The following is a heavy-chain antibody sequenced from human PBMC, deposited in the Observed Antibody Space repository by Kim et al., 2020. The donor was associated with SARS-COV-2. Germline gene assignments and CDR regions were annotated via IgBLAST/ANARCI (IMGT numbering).Heavy chain of an antibody. CDR2: ISANGDRA. CDR3: AKGAYSDHSHFLTFDP. V-gene: IGHV3-23*01. Sequence: GGSLRLSCIASGFTFGSYAMTWVRLAPGKGLEWVSDISANGDRADFAASVRGRFSISRDGSKNTLFLQMNILRVEDTALYFCAKGAYSDHSHFLTFDPWGQGTLVTVSS. D-gene: IGHD5-12*01. J-gene: IGHJ5*02. CDR1: GFTFGSYA.